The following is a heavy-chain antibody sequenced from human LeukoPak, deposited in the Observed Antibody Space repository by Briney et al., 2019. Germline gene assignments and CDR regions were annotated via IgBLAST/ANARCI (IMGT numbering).Heavy chain of an antibody. CDR2: VYPADSDT. CDR3: ARKDIAAAGVDY. V-gene: IGHV5-51*01. CDR1: GYTFSDLW. Sequence: GESLKISCQASGYTFSDLWIGWVRQMPGQGLEWMGSVYPADSDTRYSPSFQGQVTISADKSISTAYLQWSSLKASDTAMYYCARKDIAAAGVDYWGQGTLVTVSS. D-gene: IGHD6-13*01. J-gene: IGHJ4*02.